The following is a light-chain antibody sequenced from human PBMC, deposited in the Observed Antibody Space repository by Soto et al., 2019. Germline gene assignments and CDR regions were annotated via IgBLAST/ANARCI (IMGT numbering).Light chain of an antibody. V-gene: IGKV3-15*01. CDR1: QNVNNN. J-gene: IGKJ1*01. Sequence: EIVMTQSPATLSVSPGERATLSCRASQNVNNNLAWYQQKPGQPPSLLIYGASTRATSIPARFSGSGSGTEFTLTISSLQSEDFAVYYCQQYHNWPPWTFGQGTKVEIK. CDR2: GAS. CDR3: QQYHNWPPWT.